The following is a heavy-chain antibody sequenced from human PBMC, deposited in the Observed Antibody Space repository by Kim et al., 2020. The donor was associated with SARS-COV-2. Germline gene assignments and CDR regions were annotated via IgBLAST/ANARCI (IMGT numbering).Heavy chain of an antibody. CDR3: ARGHEFGVIDY. V-gene: IGHV4-31*03. J-gene: IGHJ4*02. Sequence: SETLSLTCTVSGGSISSGGYYWSWIRQHPGKGLEWIGYIYYSGSTYYNPSLKSRVTISVDTSKNQFSLKLSSVTAADTAVYYCARGHEFGVIDYWGQGTLVTVSS. D-gene: IGHD3-10*01. CDR1: GGSISSGGYY. CDR2: IYYSGST.